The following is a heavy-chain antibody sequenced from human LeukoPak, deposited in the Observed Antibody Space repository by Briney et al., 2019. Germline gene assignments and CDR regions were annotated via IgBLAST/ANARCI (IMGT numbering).Heavy chain of an antibody. V-gene: IGHV4-34*01. CDR1: GGSFSGYY. CDR2: INHSGST. D-gene: IGHD3-22*01. Sequence: PSETLSLTRAVYGGSFSGYYWSWIRQPPGKGLEWIGEINHSGSTNYNPSLKSRVTISVDTSKNQFSLKLSSVTAADTAVYYCAREDSSGYYEDAFDIWGQGTMVTVSS. J-gene: IGHJ3*02. CDR3: AREDSSGYYEDAFDI.